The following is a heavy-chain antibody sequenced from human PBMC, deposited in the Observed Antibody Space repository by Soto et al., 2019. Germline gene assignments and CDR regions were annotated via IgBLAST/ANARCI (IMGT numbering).Heavy chain of an antibody. V-gene: IGHV4-59*08. CDR3: ARVGGINWFDP. J-gene: IGHJ5*02. Sequence: SETLSLTCTVSGGSVSGYYWSWIRQPPGKGLEWIAYIHYTGSSNSNPSLESRVTMSMDTSKNQFSLKLSSVTAADTAVYYCARVGGINWFDPWGQGTLVTVSS. CDR2: IHYTGSS. D-gene: IGHD1-20*01. CDR1: GGSVSGYY.